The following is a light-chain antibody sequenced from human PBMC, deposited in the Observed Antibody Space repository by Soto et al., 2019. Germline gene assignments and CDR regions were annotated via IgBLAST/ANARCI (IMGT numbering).Light chain of an antibody. CDR2: WAS. Sequence: DIVMTQSPDSLAVSLGERATINCKSSQSVFYSSNNKNYLAWYQQKPGQPPKLLIYWASTREAGVPDRFSGSGSETDFTLTISSLQAEDVAVYYCQQYYRPWTFGRGTKVEIK. V-gene: IGKV4-1*01. CDR3: QQYYRPWT. CDR1: QSVFYSSNNKNY. J-gene: IGKJ1*01.